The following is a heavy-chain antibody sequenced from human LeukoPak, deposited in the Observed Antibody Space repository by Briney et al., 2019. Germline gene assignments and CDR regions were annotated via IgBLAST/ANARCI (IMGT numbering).Heavy chain of an antibody. V-gene: IGHV3-53*01. CDR1: GFTVSSNY. CDR2: IYSGGST. J-gene: IGHJ5*02. D-gene: IGHD3-22*01. CDR3: ARDGSPYYYASSGYHT. Sequence: PGGSLRLSCAASGFTVSSNYMSWVRQAPGKGLEWVSVIYSGGSTYYADSVKGRFTISRDSSKTPIYLQMNSLTGEDTAVYYCARDGSPYYYASSGYHTWGQGTLVIVSS.